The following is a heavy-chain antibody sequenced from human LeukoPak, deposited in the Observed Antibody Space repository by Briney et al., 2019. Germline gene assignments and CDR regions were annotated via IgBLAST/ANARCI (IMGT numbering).Heavy chain of an antibody. CDR3: ARGLSNSRRTLLGLDY. V-gene: IGHV4-34*01. D-gene: IGHD3-16*01. CDR1: VGSFSGYY. Sequence: SETLSLTCAVYVGSFSGYYWSWIRQPPGKGLEWIGEINHSGSTNYNPSLKGRVTISVDTSKNQFSLKLSSVTAADTAVYYCARGLSNSRRTLLGLDYWGQGTLVTVSS. CDR2: INHSGST. J-gene: IGHJ4*02.